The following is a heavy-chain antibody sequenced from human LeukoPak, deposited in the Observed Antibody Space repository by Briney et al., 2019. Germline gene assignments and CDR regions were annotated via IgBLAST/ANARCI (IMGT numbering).Heavy chain of an antibody. CDR3: ARDSVAIQKMVMAFDI. J-gene: IGHJ3*02. D-gene: IGHD2-21*01. CDR1: GYTFTSYG. V-gene: IGHV1-18*01. CDR2: ISVYNGNT. Sequence: GASVKVSCKASGYTFTSYGISWVRQAPGQGLEWMGWISVYNGNTNYAQKLQGRVTMTTDTSTSTAYMELRSLRSDDTAVYYCARDSVAIQKMVMAFDIWGQGTMVTVSS.